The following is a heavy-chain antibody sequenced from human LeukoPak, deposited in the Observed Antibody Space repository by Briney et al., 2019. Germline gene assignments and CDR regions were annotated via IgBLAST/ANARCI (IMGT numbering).Heavy chain of an antibody. D-gene: IGHD6-19*01. V-gene: IGHV3-73*01. J-gene: IGHJ5*02. Sequence: SGGSLRLSCAASGFTFSGSAMHWVRQASGKGLEWVGRIRSKANSYATEYAASVKGRFTISRDDSKNTAYLQMNSLKTEDTAVYYCTGGLIAVARSAFDPWGQGTLSPSPQ. CDR2: IRSKANSYAT. CDR1: GFTFSGSA. CDR3: TGGLIAVARSAFDP.